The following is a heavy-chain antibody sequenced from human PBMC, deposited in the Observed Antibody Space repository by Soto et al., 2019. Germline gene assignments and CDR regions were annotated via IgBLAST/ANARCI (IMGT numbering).Heavy chain of an antibody. V-gene: IGHV3-33*06. CDR3: AKEFWSGPFDY. J-gene: IGHJ4*02. CDR1: GFSFSSYG. Sequence: QVQLVESGGGVVQPGRSLRLSCAASGFSFSSYGMHWVRQAPGKGLEWVAVIWDDGSNKYYADSVKGRFTISRDNSKNTLYLQMNGLRAEDTAVYYCAKEFWSGPFDYWGQGTLVTVSS. CDR2: IWDDGSNK. D-gene: IGHD3-3*01.